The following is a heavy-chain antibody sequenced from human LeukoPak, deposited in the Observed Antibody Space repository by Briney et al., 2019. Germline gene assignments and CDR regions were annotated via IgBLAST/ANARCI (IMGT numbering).Heavy chain of an antibody. V-gene: IGHV3-21*01. Sequence: GGSLRLSCAASGFTFSSYSMNWVRQAPGKGLEWVSSISSSSSSINNADSVNGRFTISRDNTKKSLYLQMNSLRAEDMAVYYCARGYGSGRLNVLFDYWGQGTLVTVSS. CDR1: GFTFSSYS. J-gene: IGHJ4*02. D-gene: IGHD3-10*01. CDR3: ARGYGSGRLNVLFDY. CDR2: ISSSSSSI.